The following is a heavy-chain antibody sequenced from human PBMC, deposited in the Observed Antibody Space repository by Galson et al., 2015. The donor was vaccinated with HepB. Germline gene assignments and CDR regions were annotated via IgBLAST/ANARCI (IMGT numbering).Heavy chain of an antibody. CDR3: ARDQRDTAMVTYYYYGMDV. CDR2: IIPIFGTA. CDR1: GGTFSSYA. V-gene: IGHV1-69*13. J-gene: IGHJ6*02. D-gene: IGHD5-18*01. Sequence: SVKVSCKASGGTFSSYAISWVRQAPGQGLEWMGGIIPIFGTANYAQKFQGRVTITADESTSTAYMELSSLRSEDTAVYYCARDQRDTAMVTYYYYGMDVWGQGTTVTVSS.